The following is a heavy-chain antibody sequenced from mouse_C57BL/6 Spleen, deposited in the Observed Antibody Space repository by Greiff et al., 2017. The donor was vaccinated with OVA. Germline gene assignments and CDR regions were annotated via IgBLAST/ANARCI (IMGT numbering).Heavy chain of an antibody. J-gene: IGHJ4*01. Sequence: EVKLQESGPELVKPGASVKISCKASGYSFSDYNMNWVKQSNGKSLEWIGVINPNYGTTSYNQKFKGKATLTVDQSSSTAYMQLNSLTSEDSAVYYCARKGLSAYAMDYWGQGTSVTVSS. CDR1: GYSFSDYN. V-gene: IGHV1-39*01. CDR3: ARKGLSAYAMDY. D-gene: IGHD3-1*01. CDR2: INPNYGTT.